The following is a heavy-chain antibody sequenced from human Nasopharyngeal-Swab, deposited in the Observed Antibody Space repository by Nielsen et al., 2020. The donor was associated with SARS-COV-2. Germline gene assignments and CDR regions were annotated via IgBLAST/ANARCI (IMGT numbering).Heavy chain of an antibody. Sequence: GESLKISCVGSGFTFSDYYMSWIRQAPGKGLEWVSYISDSGTTMYADSVKGRFTISRDNARKSVSLQLNSLRAEDTAVYYCARGPSSSRFDPWGQGSLVTVS. CDR3: ARGPSSSRFDP. V-gene: IGHV3-11*01. CDR1: GFTFSDYY. J-gene: IGHJ5*02. D-gene: IGHD6-13*01. CDR2: ISDSGTTM.